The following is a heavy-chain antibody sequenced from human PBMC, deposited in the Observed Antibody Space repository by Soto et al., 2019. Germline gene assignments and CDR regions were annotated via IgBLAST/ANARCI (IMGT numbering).Heavy chain of an antibody. D-gene: IGHD4-17*01. J-gene: IGHJ4*02. CDR3: ARQSPGYGDYADY. CDR2: IYSGGST. Sequence: EVQLVESGGGLVQPGGSLRLSCAASGFTVSSNYMSWVRQAPGKGLEWVSVIYSGGSTYYADSVKGRFTISRHNSKNTLYLQMNSLGAEDTAVYYCARQSPGYGDYADYWGQGTLVTVSS. V-gene: IGHV3-53*04. CDR1: GFTVSSNY.